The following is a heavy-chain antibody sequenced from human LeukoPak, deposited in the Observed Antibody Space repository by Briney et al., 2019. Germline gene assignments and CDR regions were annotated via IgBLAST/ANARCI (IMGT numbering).Heavy chain of an antibody. Sequence: ASVKVSCKASGYTFTGYYMHWVRQAPGQGLEWMGWINPNSGGTNYAQKFQGRVTMTRDTSISTAYMELSSLRSEDTAVYYCAREWSSGWYYFDYWGQGTLVTVSS. J-gene: IGHJ4*02. V-gene: IGHV1-2*02. D-gene: IGHD6-19*01. CDR3: AREWSSGWYYFDY. CDR2: INPNSGGT. CDR1: GYTFTGYY.